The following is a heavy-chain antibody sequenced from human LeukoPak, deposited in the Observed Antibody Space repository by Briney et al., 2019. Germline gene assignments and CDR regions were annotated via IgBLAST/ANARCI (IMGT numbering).Heavy chain of an antibody. V-gene: IGHV1-46*01. CDR2: INPSGGST. J-gene: IGHJ4*02. CDR3: ARGGVVPAARIDY. Sequence: ASVKLSCKASGYTFTSYYMHWVRQAPGHGLEWMEIINPSGGSTSYAQKFQGRVTMTRDTSTSTVYMELSSLRSEDTAVYYCARGGVVPAARIDYWGQGTLVTVSS. D-gene: IGHD2-2*01. CDR1: GYTFTSYY.